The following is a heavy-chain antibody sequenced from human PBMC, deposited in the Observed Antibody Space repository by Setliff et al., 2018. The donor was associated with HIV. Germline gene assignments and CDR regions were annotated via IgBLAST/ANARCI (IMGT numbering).Heavy chain of an antibody. J-gene: IGHJ4*02. D-gene: IGHD6-13*01. V-gene: IGHV3-11*04. Sequence: PGGSLRLSCAASGFTFSDYYMSWIRQAPGKGLEWVSYISSSSSTIYYADSVRGRFTISRDNARNSLYLQMNSLRAEDTAVYYCARDSGSTWYASSRSDYWGQGTLVTVSS. CDR3: ARDSGSTWYASSRSDY. CDR1: GFTFSDYY. CDR2: ISSSSSTI.